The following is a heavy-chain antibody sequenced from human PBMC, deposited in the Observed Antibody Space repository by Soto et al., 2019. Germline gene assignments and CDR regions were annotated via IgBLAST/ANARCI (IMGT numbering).Heavy chain of an antibody. J-gene: IGHJ4*02. V-gene: IGHV3-23*01. Sequence: EVHLLESGGGLVQPGGSLRLSCAASEFSFTNHAITWVRQAPGKGLEWVSGISGSDGGAYYADSVKGRFTISRDNSKSTLFLQMNSLRAEDTAVYYCASGGLHGYTNGGLSYFHSWGQGTLVTVSS. D-gene: IGHD5-18*01. CDR2: ISGSDGGA. CDR1: EFSFTNHA. CDR3: ASGGLHGYTNGGLSYFHS.